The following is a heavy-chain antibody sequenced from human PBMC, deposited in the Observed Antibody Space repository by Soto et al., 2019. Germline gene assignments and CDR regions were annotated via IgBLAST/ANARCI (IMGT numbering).Heavy chain of an antibody. V-gene: IGHV2-5*01. D-gene: IGHD6-19*01. CDR2: IYWNDDK. CDR1: GFSLSTSGVG. J-gene: IGHJ4*02. CDR3: AHRSDSSGWYVRGWYFDY. Sequence: QITLKESGPTLVKPTQTLTLTCTFSGFSLSTSGVGVGWIRQPPGKALEWLALIYWNDDKRYSPSLKSRLTITKDTSKNQVVLTMTNMDPVDTATYYCAHRSDSSGWYVRGWYFDYWGQGTLVTVSS.